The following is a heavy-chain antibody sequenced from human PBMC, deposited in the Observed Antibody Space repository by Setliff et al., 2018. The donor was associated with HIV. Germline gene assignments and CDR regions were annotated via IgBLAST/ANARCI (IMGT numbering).Heavy chain of an antibody. Sequence: GGSLRLSCAASGFTFSDYYMSWIRQAPGKGLEWISYISSSGSPLYYADSVKGRFTISRDNSKNTLYLQMNSLRAEDRALYYCAKATMGATLTDFDYWGQGTLVTVSS. D-gene: IGHD1-26*01. V-gene: IGHV3-11*01. CDR1: GFTFSDYY. J-gene: IGHJ4*02. CDR2: ISSSGSPL. CDR3: AKATMGATLTDFDY.